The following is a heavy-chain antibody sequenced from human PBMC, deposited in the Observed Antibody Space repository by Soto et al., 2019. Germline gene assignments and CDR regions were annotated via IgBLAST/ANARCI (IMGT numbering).Heavy chain of an antibody. CDR1: GGSISSGGYY. J-gene: IGHJ6*03. CDR3: ARLVVVPAADDSYMDV. Sequence: QGQLQESGPGLVKPSQTLSLTCTVSGGSISSGGYYWSWIRQHPGKGLEWIGYIYYSGGTYYNPSLKSRVTLSVDTSKDQFALKLSSVTAADTAVYDCARLVVVPAADDSYMDVWGKGTTATVSS. V-gene: IGHV4-31*03. CDR2: IYYSGGT. D-gene: IGHD2-2*01.